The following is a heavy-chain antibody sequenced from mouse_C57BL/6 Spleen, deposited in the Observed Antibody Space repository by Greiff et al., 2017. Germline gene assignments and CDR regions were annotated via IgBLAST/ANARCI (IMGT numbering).Heavy chain of an antibody. J-gene: IGHJ4*01. Sequence: VQLQQSGAELARPGASVKLSCKASGYTFPSYGISWVKQRTGQGLAWIVRIDPEAGVTKYAPKVQGKATITADTSSNTAYLQLSSLTSEDTAVYYCARWLLPSYAMDYWGQGTSVTVSS. CDR1: GYTFPSYG. CDR2: IDPEAGVT. CDR3: ARWLLPSYAMDY. V-gene: IGHV14-2*01. D-gene: IGHD2-3*01.